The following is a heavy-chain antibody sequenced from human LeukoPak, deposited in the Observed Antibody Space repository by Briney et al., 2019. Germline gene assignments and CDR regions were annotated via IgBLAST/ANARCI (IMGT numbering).Heavy chain of an antibody. Sequence: ASVKVSCKASGYTFTSYGISWVRQAPGQGLEWMGWISAYNGNTNYAQKLQGRVTMTTDTSTSTAYMELRSLRSDDTAVYYCARALTSIAVAGTNDYWGRGTLVTVSS. CDR1: GYTFTSYG. V-gene: IGHV1-18*01. D-gene: IGHD6-19*01. J-gene: IGHJ4*02. CDR3: ARALTSIAVAGTNDY. CDR2: ISAYNGNT.